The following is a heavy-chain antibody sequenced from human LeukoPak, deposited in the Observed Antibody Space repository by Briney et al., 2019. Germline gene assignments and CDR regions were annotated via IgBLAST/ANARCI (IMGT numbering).Heavy chain of an antibody. CDR3: ATYVRRRGYSYGSHYFYYYMDV. CDR2: IYDSGST. D-gene: IGHD5-18*01. J-gene: IGHJ6*03. CDR1: GYSISSGYY. Sequence: SETLSLTCTVSGYSISSGYYWGWIRQPPGKGLEWIGFIYDSGSTTYNPSLKSRVTISEDTSKNQFSLKLSSVTAADTAVYYCATYVRRRGYSYGSHYFYYYMDVWGKGTTVTVSS. V-gene: IGHV4-38-2*02.